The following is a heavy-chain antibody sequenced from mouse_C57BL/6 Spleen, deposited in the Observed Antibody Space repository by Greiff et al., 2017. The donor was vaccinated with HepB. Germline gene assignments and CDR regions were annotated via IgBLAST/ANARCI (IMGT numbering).Heavy chain of an antibody. CDR2: IYPGDGDT. J-gene: IGHJ4*01. CDR3: ARWDSRDAMDY. CDR1: GYAFSSSW. Sequence: VQLQQSGPELVKPGASVKISCKASGYAFSSSWMNWVKQRPGKGLEWIGRIYPGDGDTNYNGKFKGKATLTADKSSSTAYMQLSSLTSEDSAVYVCARWDSRDAMDYWGQGTSVTVSS. D-gene: IGHD1-1*01. V-gene: IGHV1-82*01.